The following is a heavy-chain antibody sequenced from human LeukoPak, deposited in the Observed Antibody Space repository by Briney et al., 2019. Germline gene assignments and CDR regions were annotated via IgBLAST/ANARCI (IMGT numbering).Heavy chain of an antibody. D-gene: IGHD6-19*01. V-gene: IGHV3-23*01. CDR1: GFTFSSYA. CDR2: ITGSGGST. J-gene: IGHJ4*02. Sequence: GVSLRLSCAASGFTFSSYAMNWVRQAPGKGLEWVSTITGSGGSTYYADSVKGRFTISRDNSKNTLYLQMNSLAAEDTAVYYCAKDLSSGWYIFDYCGQGTLVTVSS. CDR3: AKDLSSGWYIFDY.